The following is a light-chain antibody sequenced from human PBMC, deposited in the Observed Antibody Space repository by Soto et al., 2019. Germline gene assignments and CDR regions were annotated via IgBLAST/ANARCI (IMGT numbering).Light chain of an antibody. CDR1: QSISNY. Sequence: DIQMTQSPSSLSASVGDRVTITCRAGQSISNYLSWYQQKPGKAPKLLIHAASRLQSGVPSRFSGGGSGTEFTLTINSLQPEDFASYYCQQSYTAPHFGQGTKLEI. CDR2: AAS. CDR3: QQSYTAPH. V-gene: IGKV1-39*01. J-gene: IGKJ2*01.